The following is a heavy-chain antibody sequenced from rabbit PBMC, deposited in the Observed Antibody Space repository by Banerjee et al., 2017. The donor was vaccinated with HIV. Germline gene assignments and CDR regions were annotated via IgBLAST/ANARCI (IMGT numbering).Heavy chain of an antibody. V-gene: IGHV1S43*01. J-gene: IGHJ4*01. CDR1: GFDLSSYYY. CDR3: ARDDAGDGGYVFKL. Sequence: QEQLEESGGGQVKPEGSLTLTCKASGFDLSSYYYMCLVRQAPGKGLELIACIVVSSGSAYYASWVNGRFTISRSTSLNTVDLKMTSLTAADTATYFCARDDAGDGGYVFKLWGPGTLVTVS. CDR2: IVVSSGSA. D-gene: IGHD2-1*01.